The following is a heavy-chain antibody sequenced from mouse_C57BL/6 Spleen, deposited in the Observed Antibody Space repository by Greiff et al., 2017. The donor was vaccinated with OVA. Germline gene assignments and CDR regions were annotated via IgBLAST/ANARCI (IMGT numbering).Heavy chain of an antibody. J-gene: IGHJ2*01. D-gene: IGHD2-4*01. V-gene: IGHV1-81*01. Sequence: QVHVKQSGAELARPGASVKLSCKASGYPFTSSGISWVKQRTGQGLEWIGELYPRSGNTYYNEKFKGKATLTAAKSYSTAYMELRSLASEDSAVYCWARSGHDYDEGVYVDYWGQGTTLTVSS. CDR2: LYPRSGNT. CDR1: GYPFTSSG. CDR3: ARSGHDYDEGVYVDY.